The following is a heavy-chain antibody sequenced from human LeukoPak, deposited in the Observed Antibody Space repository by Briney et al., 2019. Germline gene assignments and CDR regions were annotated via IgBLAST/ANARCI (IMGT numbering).Heavy chain of an antibody. V-gene: IGHV3-33*01. J-gene: IGHJ4*01. D-gene: IGHD3-9*01. CDR1: GFSFSNYV. CDR2: IWYDGTNK. CDR3: ASSYYDILTGPTELNY. Sequence: GGSLRLSCAASGFSFSNYVMHWVRQAPGKGLEWVALIWYDGTNKYYADSVKGRFTVSRDNSKNTLFLQMNRLRVEDTAVYYRASSYYDILTGPTELNYWGQGTLVTVSS.